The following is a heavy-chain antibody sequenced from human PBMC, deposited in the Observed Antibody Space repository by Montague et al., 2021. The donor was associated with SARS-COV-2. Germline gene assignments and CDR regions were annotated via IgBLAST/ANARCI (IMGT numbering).Heavy chain of an antibody. V-gene: IGHV6-1*01. CDR2: TYYRSKWYN. CDR3: ARGSSGYYTPRPFDY. CDR1: GDSVSSNSAA. J-gene: IGHJ4*02. D-gene: IGHD3-22*01. Sequence: CAISGDSVSSNSAAWNWSRQSPSNDLEWLRRTYYRSKWYNDYAVSVKSRITINPDTPKNQFSPQLNSVTPEDTAVYYCARGSSGYYTPRPFDYWGQGTLSPSPQ.